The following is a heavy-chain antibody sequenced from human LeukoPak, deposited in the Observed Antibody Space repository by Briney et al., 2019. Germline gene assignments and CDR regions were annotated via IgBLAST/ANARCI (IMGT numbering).Heavy chain of an antibody. D-gene: IGHD2-15*01. CDR1: GYSFIGHI. Sequence: ASVKLSCPAGGYSFIGHIIHWIRQAPGQGLEWMGWVSPKSGRTNYAQRFQGRVTMSTSTCINTAYMELTGLTSDDTATYYCARDSSGVPYKYYYYLDVWGEGTTVTVSS. CDR2: VSPKSGRT. V-gene: IGHV1-2*02. CDR3: ARDSSGVPYKYYYYLDV. J-gene: IGHJ6*03.